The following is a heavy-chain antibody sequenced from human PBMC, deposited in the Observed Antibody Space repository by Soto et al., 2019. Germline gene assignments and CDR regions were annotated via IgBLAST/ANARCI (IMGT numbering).Heavy chain of an antibody. CDR2: IYYSGST. CDR3: ARHWVYDFWSGLGPYYYMDV. J-gene: IGHJ6*03. D-gene: IGHD3-3*01. Sequence: PSETLSLTCTVSGGSISSYYWSWIRQPPGKGLEWIGYIYYSGSTNYNPSLKSRVTISVDTSKNQFSLKLSSVTAADPAVYYCARHWVYDFWSGLGPYYYMDVWGKGTTVTVSS. CDR1: GGSISSYY. V-gene: IGHV4-59*08.